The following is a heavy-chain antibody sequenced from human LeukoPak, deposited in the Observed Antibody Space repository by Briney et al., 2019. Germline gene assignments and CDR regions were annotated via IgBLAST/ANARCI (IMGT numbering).Heavy chain of an antibody. CDR1: GFTFSSYW. CDR2: LSSGNNYI. Sequence: GGSLRLSCAASGFTFSSYWMHWVRQAPGKGLEWVSSLSSGNNYIYYADSVKGRFIISRDNANNSLFLQINSLRADDTAVYYCTRGQWQLGPFDYWGQGTLVTVSS. CDR3: TRGQWQLGPFDY. J-gene: IGHJ4*02. D-gene: IGHD6-19*01. V-gene: IGHV3-21*01.